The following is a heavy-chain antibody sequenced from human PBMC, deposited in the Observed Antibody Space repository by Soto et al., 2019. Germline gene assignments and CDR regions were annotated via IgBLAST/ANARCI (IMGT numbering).Heavy chain of an antibody. D-gene: IGHD2-15*01. CDR3: ARGGYCSGGSYPRRPNWFAP. J-gene: IGHJ5*02. V-gene: IGHV4-31*03. Sequence: SETLSLTCTVSGGSISSGGYYWSCIRQHPGKGLEWIGYIHYSGSTYYNPSLKSRVTISVDTSKNQFSLKLSSVTAADTAVYYCARGGYCSGGSYPRRPNWFAPWGQGTLVTVSS. CDR2: IHYSGST. CDR1: GGSISSGGYY.